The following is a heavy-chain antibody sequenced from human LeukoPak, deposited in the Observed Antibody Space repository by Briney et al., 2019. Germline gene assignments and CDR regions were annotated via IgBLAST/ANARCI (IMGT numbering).Heavy chain of an antibody. CDR3: AKASWIQLWLPDY. D-gene: IGHD5-18*01. CDR2: ISGSGGST. V-gene: IGHV3-23*01. Sequence: GGFLRLSCAASGFTFSSDAMSWVRQAPGKGLEWVSAISGSGGSTYYADSVKGRFTISRDNSKNTLYLQMNSLRAEDTAVYYCAKASWIQLWLPDYWGQGTLVTVSS. J-gene: IGHJ4*02. CDR1: GFTFSSDA.